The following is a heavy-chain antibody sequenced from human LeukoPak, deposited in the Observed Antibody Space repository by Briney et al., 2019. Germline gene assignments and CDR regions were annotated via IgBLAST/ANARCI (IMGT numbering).Heavy chain of an antibody. J-gene: IGHJ6*03. Sequence: GASVKVSRKASGYTFTSYGISWVRQAPGQGLEWMGGIIPIFGTANYAQKFQGRVTITADESTSTAYMELSSLRSEDTAVYYCASQRASYYYYMDVWGKGTTVTVSS. CDR1: GYTFTSYG. CDR3: ASQRASYYYYMDV. CDR2: IIPIFGTA. V-gene: IGHV1-69*13.